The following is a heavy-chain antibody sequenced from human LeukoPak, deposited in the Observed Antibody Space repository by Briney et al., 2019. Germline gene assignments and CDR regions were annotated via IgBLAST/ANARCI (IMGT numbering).Heavy chain of an antibody. CDR3: AKFSTTGTTRDY. CDR1: GFTFSSYG. J-gene: IGHJ4*02. Sequence: PGGSLRLSCAASGFTFSSYGMHWVRQAPGKGLEWVAVIWYDGSNKYYADSVKGRFTISRDNSKNTLYLQMNSLRAEDTALYYCAKFSTTGTTRDYWGQGTLVTVSS. D-gene: IGHD1-1*01. CDR2: IWYDGSNK. V-gene: IGHV3-30*02.